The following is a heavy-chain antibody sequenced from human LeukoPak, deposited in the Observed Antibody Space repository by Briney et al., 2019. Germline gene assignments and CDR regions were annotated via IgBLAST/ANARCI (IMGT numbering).Heavy chain of an antibody. CDR1: GGSFSGYY. V-gene: IGHV4-34*01. CDR2: INHSGSA. D-gene: IGHD3-3*01. J-gene: IGHJ3*01. CDR3: AVRLRFSEWLRRGGYDP. Sequence: SETLSLTCAVYGGSFSGYYWNWIRQPPGKGLEWIGEINHSGSANYNPSLKSRVTISVDTSKNQFSLKLSSVTAADTAVYYCAVRLRFSEWLRRGGYDPWGQGTMVTVSS.